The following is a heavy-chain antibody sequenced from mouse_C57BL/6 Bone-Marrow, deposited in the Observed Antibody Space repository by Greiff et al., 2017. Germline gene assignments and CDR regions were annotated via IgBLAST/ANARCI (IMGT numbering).Heavy chain of an antibody. CDR2: IDPSDSYT. CDR1: GYTFTSYW. J-gene: IGHJ1*03. Sequence: QVQLQQSGAELVMPGASVKLSCKASGYTFTSYWMHWVKQRPGQGLEWIGEIDPSDSYTNYNQKFKGKSTLTVDKSSSTAYMQLSRLTSEDSAVYYCAVPIYYDFYWYFDVWGTGTTVTVSS. CDR3: AVPIYYDFYWYFDV. D-gene: IGHD2-4*01. V-gene: IGHV1-69*01.